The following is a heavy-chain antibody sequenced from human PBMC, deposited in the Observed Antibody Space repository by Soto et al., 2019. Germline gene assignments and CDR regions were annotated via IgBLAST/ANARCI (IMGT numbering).Heavy chain of an antibody. D-gene: IGHD3-22*01. J-gene: IGHJ3*02. CDR2: INSDGSST. Sequence: EGSLRLSCAASGFTFSSYWMHWVRQAPGKGLEWVSRINSDGSSTSYADSVKGRFTISRDNAKNTLYLQMNSLRAEDTAVYYCARDRDSSDAFDIWGQGTMVTVSS. CDR3: ARDRDSSDAFDI. CDR1: GFTFSSYW. V-gene: IGHV3-74*01.